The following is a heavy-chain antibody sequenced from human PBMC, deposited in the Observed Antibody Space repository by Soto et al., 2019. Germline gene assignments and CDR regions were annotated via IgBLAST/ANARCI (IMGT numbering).Heavy chain of an antibody. CDR1: GFSLSTSGMR. CDR2: IYWDDDK. J-gene: IGHJ4*01. D-gene: IGHD4-17*01. Sequence: SGPTLVNPTQTLTLTCTFSGFSLSTSGMRVSWIRQPPGKALEWLALIYWDDDKRYRPSLKDRLAISKDTSSNQVVLTITNIDPGDSATYFCAHAGDYDLLTFDHWGPGTLVTVSS. V-gene: IGHV2-5*08. CDR3: AHAGDYDLLTFDH.